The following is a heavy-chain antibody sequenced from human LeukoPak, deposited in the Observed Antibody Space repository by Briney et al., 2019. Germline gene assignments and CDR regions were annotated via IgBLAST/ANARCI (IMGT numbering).Heavy chain of an antibody. CDR3: ARDGGNNSWYGMDV. Sequence: GGSLRLSCAASGFTFSDHYMSWVRQAPGKGLEGVSIIYRVGSTFYADSVEGRFTISRDNSKNTLYLQMNSLRVEDTAIYYCARDGGNNSWYGMDVWGQGTTVTVSS. D-gene: IGHD4-23*01. CDR1: GFTFSDHY. CDR2: IYRVGST. J-gene: IGHJ6*02. V-gene: IGHV3-66*01.